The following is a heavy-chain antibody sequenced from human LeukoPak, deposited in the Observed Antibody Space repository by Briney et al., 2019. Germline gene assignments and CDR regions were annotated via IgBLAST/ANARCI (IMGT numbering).Heavy chain of an antibody. Sequence: SETLSLTCTVPGGSISSYYWSWIRQPPGKGLEWIGYIYYSGSTNYNPSLKSRVTISVDTSKNQFSLKVTSVTAADTAVFYCASLAYYDFWRGPYPHAAFDIWGQGTMVTVSS. D-gene: IGHD3-3*01. CDR1: GGSISSYY. CDR3: ASLAYYDFWRGPYPHAAFDI. J-gene: IGHJ3*02. CDR2: IYYSGST. V-gene: IGHV4-59*08.